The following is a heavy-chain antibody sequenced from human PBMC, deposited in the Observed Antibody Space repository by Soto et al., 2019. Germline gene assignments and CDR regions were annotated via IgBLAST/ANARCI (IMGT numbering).Heavy chain of an antibody. V-gene: IGHV3-53*01. Sequence: GSLRLSCEAFGFTVSTNYMSWVRQTPGKGLGWVSVFYSGGSTFYADSVKGRFTISRDNSRNTLYLQMRSLRAEDTAVYYCARGFPSMTYYGEYYFDYWGQGTLVTVSS. J-gene: IGHJ4*02. CDR3: ARGFPSMTYYGEYYFDY. D-gene: IGHD3-10*01. CDR2: FYSGGST. CDR1: GFTVSTNY.